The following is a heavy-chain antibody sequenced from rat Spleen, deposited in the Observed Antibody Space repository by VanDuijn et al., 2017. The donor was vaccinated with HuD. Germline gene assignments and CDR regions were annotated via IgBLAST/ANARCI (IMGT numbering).Heavy chain of an antibody. Sequence: QVQLQQSGAELAKPGSSVKISCKASGYTFTSYDISWIKQTTGQGLEYIGYINTGSGGTYYNEKFKGKATLTVDKSSSTAFMQLSSLTPEDTAVYYCAREYTTDYYSPGYFDYWGQVVMVTVSS. D-gene: IGHD1-6*01. CDR1: GYTFTSYD. J-gene: IGHJ2*01. CDR3: AREYTTDYYSPGYFDY. V-gene: IGHV1-57*01. CDR2: INTGSGGT.